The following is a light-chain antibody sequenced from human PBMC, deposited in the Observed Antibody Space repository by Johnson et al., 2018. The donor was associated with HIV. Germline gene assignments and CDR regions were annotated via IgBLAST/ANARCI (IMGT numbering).Light chain of an antibody. CDR1: SSNIGNNY. J-gene: IGLJ1*01. CDR3: GTWDSGLGAVYV. CDR2: DNN. Sequence: QLVLTQPPSVSAAPGQTVTISCSGSSSNIGNNYVSWYQQLPGTVPELLIYDNNKRPSGIPDRFSGSKSGTSATLGITGLQTGDEADYYCGTWDSGLGAVYVFGPGTKVTVL. V-gene: IGLV1-51*01.